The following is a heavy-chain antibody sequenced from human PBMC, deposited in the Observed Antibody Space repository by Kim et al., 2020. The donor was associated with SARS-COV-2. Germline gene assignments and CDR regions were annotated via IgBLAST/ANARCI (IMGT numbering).Heavy chain of an antibody. J-gene: IGHJ6*02. D-gene: IGHD5-12*01. V-gene: IGHV1-46*01. Sequence: KFKGRFTLTRDTSTSTVYMGLRRLRSEDTAVYYCARDRDLIVATSRGLDVWGQGTMVTVSS. CDR3: ARDRDLIVATSRGLDV.